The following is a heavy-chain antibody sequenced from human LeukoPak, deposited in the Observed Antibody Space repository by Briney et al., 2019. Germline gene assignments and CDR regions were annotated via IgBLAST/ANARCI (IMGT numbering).Heavy chain of an antibody. D-gene: IGHD5-24*01. Sequence: SETLSLTCTVSGGSISSGGYYWSWIRQPPGKGLEWIGYVFHSGSTYYNPSLKSRVTITIDLSKSQFSLKLTSVTAADTAVYFCARVLGDGYNSYYFDYWGQGALVTVSS. CDR1: GGSISSGGYY. J-gene: IGHJ4*02. V-gene: IGHV4-30-2*01. CDR3: ARVLGDGYNSYYFDY. CDR2: VFHSGST.